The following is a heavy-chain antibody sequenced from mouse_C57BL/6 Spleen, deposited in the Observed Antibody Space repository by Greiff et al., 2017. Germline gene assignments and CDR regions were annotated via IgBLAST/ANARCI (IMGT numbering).Heavy chain of an antibody. CDR1: GYAFSSYW. CDR3: ARGGSSYFDV. CDR2: IYPGDGDT. V-gene: IGHV1-80*01. J-gene: IGHJ1*03. D-gene: IGHD1-1*01. Sequence: VQLQQSGAELVKPGASVKISCKASGYAFSSYWMNWVKQRPGKGLEGIGQIYPGDGDTNYNGKFKGKATLTADTSPSTAYMQLSSLTSEDSAVYFCARGGSSYFDVWGTGTTVTVSS.